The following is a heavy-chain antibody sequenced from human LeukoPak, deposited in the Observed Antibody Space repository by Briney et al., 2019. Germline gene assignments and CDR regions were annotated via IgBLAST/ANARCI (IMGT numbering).Heavy chain of an antibody. Sequence: PSETLSLTCTVSGGSISSYYWSWIRQPTGKGLEWIGYIYYSGSTDYNPSLKSRVTISVDTSKNQFSLKLSSVTAADTAVYYCARHFDDYGDFFDYWGQGTLVTVSS. CDR3: ARHFDDYGDFFDY. V-gene: IGHV4-59*08. CDR1: GGSISSYY. D-gene: IGHD4-17*01. J-gene: IGHJ4*02. CDR2: IYYSGST.